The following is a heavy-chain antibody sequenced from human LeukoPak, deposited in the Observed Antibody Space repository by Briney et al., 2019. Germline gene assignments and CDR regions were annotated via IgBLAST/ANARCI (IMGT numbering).Heavy chain of an antibody. J-gene: IGHJ6*03. Sequence: SQTLSLTCTVSGGSISSSDYYWSWIRQPPGKGLEWIGYIYYSGSTYYNPSLKSRVTISVDTSKNQFSLKLSSVTAADTAVYYCASSGYYDFWSSSYYYYYMDVWGKGTTVTVSS. D-gene: IGHD3-3*01. V-gene: IGHV4-30-4*01. CDR1: GGSISSSDYY. CDR3: ASSGYYDFWSSSYYYYYMDV. CDR2: IYYSGST.